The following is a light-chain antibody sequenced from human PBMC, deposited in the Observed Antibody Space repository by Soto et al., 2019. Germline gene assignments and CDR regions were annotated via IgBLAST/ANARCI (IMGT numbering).Light chain of an antibody. CDR2: SAS. V-gene: IGKV1-27*01. Sequence: DIQMTQSPPSLSESVGDRATITCRASQGFGNSLAWYQQKPGTVPKLLIYSASTLQSGVPSRFSGSGSGTDFTLTISSLQPEDVAAYYCQKYNTVPATFGQGTRLEIK. CDR3: QKYNTVPAT. J-gene: IGKJ5*01. CDR1: QGFGNS.